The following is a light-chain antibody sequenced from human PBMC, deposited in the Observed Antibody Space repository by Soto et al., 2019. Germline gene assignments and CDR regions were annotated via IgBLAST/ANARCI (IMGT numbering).Light chain of an antibody. CDR1: SGHSSYA. CDR3: QTCDTGIRVV. Sequence: QLVLTQSPSASASLGASVKLTCTLSSGHSSYAIAWHQQQPEKGPRYLMKLNSDGSHNKGDGIPDRFSGSSSGAERYLTISSLQSEDEADYYCQTCDTGIRVVFGGGTKLTVL. V-gene: IGLV4-69*01. J-gene: IGLJ2*01. CDR2: LNSDGSH.